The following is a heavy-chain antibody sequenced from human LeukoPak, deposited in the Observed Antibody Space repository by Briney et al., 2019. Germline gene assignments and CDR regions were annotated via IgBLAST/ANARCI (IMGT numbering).Heavy chain of an antibody. Sequence: ASVKVSCKASGYSFTSYAINWVRQAPGQGLEWMGWISAYNGNTDYAQKFQGRVTMTTDTSTSTAYVELRSLTSDDTAVYYCARDPLRSTWSTYYNALDVWGQGTTVTVSS. CDR2: ISAYNGNT. D-gene: IGHD6-13*01. V-gene: IGHV1-18*01. CDR3: ARDPLRSTWSTYYNALDV. J-gene: IGHJ6*02. CDR1: GYSFTSYA.